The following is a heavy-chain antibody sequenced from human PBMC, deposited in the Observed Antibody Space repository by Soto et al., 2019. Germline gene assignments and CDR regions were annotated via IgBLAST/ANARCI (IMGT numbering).Heavy chain of an antibody. V-gene: IGHV5-51*01. CDR2: IYPGDSDT. CDR1: GYNFSNYG. J-gene: IGHJ4*02. D-gene: IGHD1-26*01. CDR3: ARHVGSNYIDF. Sequence: PGEPLNISCQGSGYNFSNYGIAWVRPMPGKGLEWMGFIYPGDSDTRYNPSFQGQVTIAADKSVNTAYLQWSSLKASDTAKDYCARHVGSNYIDFWGQGTLVTVSS.